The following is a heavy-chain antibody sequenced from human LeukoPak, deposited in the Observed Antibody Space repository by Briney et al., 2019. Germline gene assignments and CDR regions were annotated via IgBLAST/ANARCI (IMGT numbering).Heavy chain of an antibody. Sequence: EGSLRLSCAASGFTFTTYWMSWVRQAPGQGLEWVANINQDGSEKYYVDSVKGRFTMSRDNAKNSLYLQMNSLRADDTAVYYCARTNSQARDYYYYMDVWGKGTTVTVSS. V-gene: IGHV3-7*01. CDR1: GFTFTTYW. J-gene: IGHJ6*03. CDR2: INQDGSEK. CDR3: ARTNSQARDYYYYMDV. D-gene: IGHD1-7*01.